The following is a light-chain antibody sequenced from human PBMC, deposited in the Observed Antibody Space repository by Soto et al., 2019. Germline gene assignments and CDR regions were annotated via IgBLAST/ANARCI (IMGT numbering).Light chain of an antibody. Sequence: QSVLTQPASVSGSPGQSITISCTGTSSDVGAYNYVSWYQQYPGKAPKVIIFEVRKRPSGVSNRFSGSKSGDTASLTISGLQAEDEADYYCSLYTSENAYVFGTGTKLTVL. V-gene: IGLV2-14*01. CDR2: EVR. J-gene: IGLJ1*01. CDR3: SLYTSENAYV. CDR1: SSDVGAYNY.